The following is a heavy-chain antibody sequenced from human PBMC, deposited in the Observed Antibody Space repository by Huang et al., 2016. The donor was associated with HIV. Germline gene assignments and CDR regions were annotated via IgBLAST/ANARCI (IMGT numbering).Heavy chain of an antibody. CDR1: GFTFSIYA. CDR3: AKGRTTVAKAFDY. Sequence: EVQLLESGGDLVQPGGSLRLSCAASGFTFSIYAMTWVRQAPGKGLEWVSTISGGDGNTYDADSVKGRFTISRDNSKNTLYLQIHSLGAEDTAIYYCAKGRTTVAKAFDYWGQGTLVTVSS. J-gene: IGHJ4*02. D-gene: IGHD4-17*01. V-gene: IGHV3-23*01. CDR2: ISGGDGNT.